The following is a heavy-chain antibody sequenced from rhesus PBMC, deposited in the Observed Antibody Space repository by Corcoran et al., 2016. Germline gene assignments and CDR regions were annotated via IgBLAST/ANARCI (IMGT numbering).Heavy chain of an antibody. CDR3: ARDLDYSVGGGLDS. CDR2: IYGGSTSS. CDR1: GGSISDSYR. Sequence: QVQLQESGPGVVKPSETLSLTCAVSGGSISDSYRWSWIRQPPGKGLECIGYIYGGSTSSNYNPSLKSRITISKDTSKNQCSLKLSSVTAADTAVYYCARDLDYSVGGGLDSWGQGVVVTVSS. V-gene: IGHV4S10*01. D-gene: IGHD3-16*01. J-gene: IGHJ6*01.